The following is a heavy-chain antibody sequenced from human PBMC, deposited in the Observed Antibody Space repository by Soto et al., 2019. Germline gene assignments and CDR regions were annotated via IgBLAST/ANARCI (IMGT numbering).Heavy chain of an antibody. CDR2: IYYSGST. D-gene: IGHD6-19*01. Sequence: SETLSLTCTVSGGSISSYYWSWIRQPPGKGLEWIGYIYYSGSTNYNPSLKSRVTISVDTSKNQFSLKLSSVTAADTAVYYCARLLKSSGWYGLPDYWGQGTLVTVSS. CDR3: ARLLKSSGWYGLPDY. V-gene: IGHV4-59*01. J-gene: IGHJ4*02. CDR1: GGSISSYY.